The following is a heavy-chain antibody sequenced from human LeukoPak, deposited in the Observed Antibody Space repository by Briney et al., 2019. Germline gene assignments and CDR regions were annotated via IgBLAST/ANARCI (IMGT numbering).Heavy chain of an antibody. CDR1: GGSISSSYW. CDR3: ARSLDLSSGWYY. CDR2: IYHSGST. V-gene: IGHV4-4*02. Sequence: SGTLSLTCAVSGGSISSSYWWSWVRQPPGKGLQWIGEIYHSGSTNYNPSLKSRVTISVDTSKNQFSLKLSSVTAADTAVYYCARSLDLSSGWYYWGQGTLVTVSS. J-gene: IGHJ4*02. D-gene: IGHD6-19*01.